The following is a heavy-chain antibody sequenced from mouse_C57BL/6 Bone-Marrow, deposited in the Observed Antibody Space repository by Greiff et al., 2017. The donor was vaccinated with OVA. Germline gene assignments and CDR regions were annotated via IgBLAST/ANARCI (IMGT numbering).Heavy chain of an antibody. V-gene: IGHV1-69*01. Sequence: QVQLQQPGAELVMPGASVKLSCKASGYTFTSYWMHWVKQRTGQGLEWIGEIDPSDSYTNYNQKLKGKSTLTVDKSSSTAYMQLSSLTSEDSAVYYCARSYYSSSYWYFDVWGTGTTVTVSS. CDR2: IDPSDSYT. D-gene: IGHD1-1*01. CDR1: GYTFTSYW. J-gene: IGHJ1*03. CDR3: ARSYYSSSYWYFDV.